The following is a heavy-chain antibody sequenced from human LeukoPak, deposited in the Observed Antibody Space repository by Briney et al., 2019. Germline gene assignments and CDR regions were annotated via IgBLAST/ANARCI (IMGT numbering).Heavy chain of an antibody. CDR3: AREGTY. Sequence: SETLSLTCTVSGGSISSYYWSWIRQPPGKGLEWIGYIYYSRSTNYNPSLKSRVTISVDTSKNQFSLKLSSVTAADTAVYYCAREGTYWGQGTLVTVSS. D-gene: IGHD1-7*01. V-gene: IGHV4-59*12. J-gene: IGHJ4*02. CDR2: IYYSRST. CDR1: GGSISSYY.